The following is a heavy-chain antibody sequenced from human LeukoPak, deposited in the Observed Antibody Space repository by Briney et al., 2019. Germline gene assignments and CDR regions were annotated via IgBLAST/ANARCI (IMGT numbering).Heavy chain of an antibody. CDR1: GYTFTSYA. CDR2: IIPIFGTA. D-gene: IGHD6-19*01. Sequence: GASVKVSCKASGYTFTSYAISWVRQAPGQGLEWMGGIIPIFGTANYAQKFQGRVTITADESTSTAYMELSSLRSEDTAVYYCARGPRAVAGIYYYYGMDVWGQGTTVTVSS. J-gene: IGHJ6*02. V-gene: IGHV1-69*13. CDR3: ARGPRAVAGIYYYYGMDV.